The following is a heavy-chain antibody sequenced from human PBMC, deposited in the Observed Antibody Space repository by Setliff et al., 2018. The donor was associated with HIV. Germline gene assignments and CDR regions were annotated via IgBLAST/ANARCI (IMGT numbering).Heavy chain of an antibody. D-gene: IGHD1-26*01. CDR2: ISAYNDNT. CDR1: GYTFTTYG. CDR3: ARARVGWLDAFDI. Sequence: ASVKVSCKASGYTFTTYGITWVRQAPGQGLEWMGWISAYNDNTNYAQKLQGRVTMTTDTSTSTAYMELRSLRSDDTAVYYCARARVGWLDAFDIWGQGTMVTVSS. J-gene: IGHJ3*02. V-gene: IGHV1-18*01.